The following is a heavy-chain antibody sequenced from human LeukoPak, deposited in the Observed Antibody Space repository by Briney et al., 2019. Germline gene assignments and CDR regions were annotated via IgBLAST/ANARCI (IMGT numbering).Heavy chain of an antibody. CDR3: ARSRDGYITDAFDI. Sequence: SETLSLTCAVYGGSFSGYYWSWIRQPPGKGLEWIGEINHSGSTNYNPSLKSRVTISVDRSKNQFSPKLSSVTAADTAVYYCARSRDGYITDAFDIWGQGTMVTVSS. CDR1: GGSFSGYY. D-gene: IGHD5-24*01. CDR2: INHSGST. J-gene: IGHJ3*02. V-gene: IGHV4-34*01.